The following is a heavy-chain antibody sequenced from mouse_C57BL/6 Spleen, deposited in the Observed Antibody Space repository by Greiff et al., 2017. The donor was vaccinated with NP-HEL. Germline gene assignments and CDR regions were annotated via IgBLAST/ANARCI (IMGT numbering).Heavy chain of an antibody. CDR2: IDPENGDT. J-gene: IGHJ3*01. V-gene: IGHV14-4*01. CDR3: TTSSGYAWFAY. CDR1: GFNIKDDY. Sequence: EVKLVESGAELVRPGASVKLSCTASGFNIKDDYMHWVKQRPEQGLEWIGWIDPENGDTEYASKFQGKATITADTSSNTAYLQLSSLTSEDPAVYYCTTSSGYAWFAYWGQGTLVTVSA. D-gene: IGHD3-2*02.